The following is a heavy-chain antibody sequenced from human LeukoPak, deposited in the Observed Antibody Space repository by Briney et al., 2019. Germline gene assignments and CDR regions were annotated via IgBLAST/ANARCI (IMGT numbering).Heavy chain of an antibody. CDR2: IYYSGST. CDR1: GGSISSYY. CDR3: ARRMVGAYYFDY. J-gene: IGHJ4*02. V-gene: IGHV4-59*08. D-gene: IGHD1-26*01. Sequence: PSETLSLTCTVSGGSISSYYWNWIRQPPGKGLEWIGYIYYSGSTNYNPSLKSRVTISVDTSKNQFPLKLSSVTAADTAVYYCARRMVGAYYFDYWGQGILVTVSS.